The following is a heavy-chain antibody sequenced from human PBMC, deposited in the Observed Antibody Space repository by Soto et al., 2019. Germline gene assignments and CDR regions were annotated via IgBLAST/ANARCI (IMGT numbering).Heavy chain of an antibody. CDR2: INPSGGST. CDR1: GYTFTSYY. Sequence: ASVKVSCKASGYTFTSYYMHWVRQAPGQGLEWMGIINPSGGSTSYAQKFQGRVTMTRDTSTSTVYMELSSLRSEDTAVYYCARDFSTIFRVVTAMSKAGTSLNWFDPWGQGTLVTVSS. CDR3: ARDFSTIFRVVTAMSKAGTSLNWFDP. D-gene: IGHD3-3*01. J-gene: IGHJ5*02. V-gene: IGHV1-46*01.